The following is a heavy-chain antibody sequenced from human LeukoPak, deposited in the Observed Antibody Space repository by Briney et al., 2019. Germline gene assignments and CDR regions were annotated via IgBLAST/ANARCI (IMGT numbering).Heavy chain of an antibody. D-gene: IGHD6-19*01. J-gene: IGHJ4*02. V-gene: IGHV1-2*02. CDR1: GYTFTGYY. CDR2: INPNSGGT. Sequence: ASVKVSCKASGYTFTGYYMHWVRQAPGQGLEWMGWINPNSGGTNFAQKFQGRVTMTRDTSISTAYMELSRLRSDGTAVYYCARPYSSGWTTGYWGQGTLVTVSS. CDR3: ARPYSSGWTTGY.